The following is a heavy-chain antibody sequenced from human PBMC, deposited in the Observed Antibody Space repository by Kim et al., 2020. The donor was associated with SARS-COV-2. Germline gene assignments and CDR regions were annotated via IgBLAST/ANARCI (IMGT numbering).Heavy chain of an antibody. J-gene: IGHJ4*02. D-gene: IGHD5-12*01. CDR2: IYYSGST. Sequence: SETLSLTCTVSGGSISSYYWSWIRQPPGKGLEWIGYIYYSGSTNYNPSLKSRVTISVDTSKNQFSLKLSSVTAAATAVYYCARGYSGFDIDYWGQGTLVTVSS. CDR1: GGSISSYY. CDR3: ARGYSGFDIDY. V-gene: IGHV4-59*13.